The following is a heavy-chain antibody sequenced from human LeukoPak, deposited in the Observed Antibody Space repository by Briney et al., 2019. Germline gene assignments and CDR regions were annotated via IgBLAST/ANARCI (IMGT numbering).Heavy chain of an antibody. CDR1: GFTVSSNY. Sequence: GGYLRLSCAASGFTVSSNYMSWVRQAPGKGLEWVSVIYSGGSTYYADSVKGRFTISRDNSKNTLYLQMNSLRAEDTAVYYCARYGSRHTADYWGQGTLVTVSS. V-gene: IGHV3-53*01. CDR3: ARYGSRHTADY. J-gene: IGHJ4*02. CDR2: IYSGGST. D-gene: IGHD6-13*01.